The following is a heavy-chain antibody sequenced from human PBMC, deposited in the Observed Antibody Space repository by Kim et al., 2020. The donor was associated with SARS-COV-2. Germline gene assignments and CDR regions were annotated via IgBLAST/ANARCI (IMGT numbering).Heavy chain of an antibody. CDR3: ARGGYSWDYYYGMDV. V-gene: IGHV3-48*01. D-gene: IGHD5-18*01. Sequence: DTVKGRFTNSRHNDKNSLYLRMNSLKAGDTAVYYCARGGYSWDYYYGMDVWGQGTTVTVSS. J-gene: IGHJ6*02.